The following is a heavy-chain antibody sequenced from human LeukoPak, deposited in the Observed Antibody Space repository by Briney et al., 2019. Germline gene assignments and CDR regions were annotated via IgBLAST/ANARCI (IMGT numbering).Heavy chain of an antibody. CDR3: ARWNDGWEFDY. J-gene: IGHJ4*02. D-gene: IGHD1-1*01. Sequence: SVKVSCKASGGTFSSYAISWVRQAPGQGLEWMGRIIPILGIANYAQKFQGRVTITADKSTSTAYMELSSLRSEDTAVYYCARWNDGWEFDYWGQGTLVSVSS. CDR2: IIPILGIA. CDR1: GGTFSSYA. V-gene: IGHV1-69*04.